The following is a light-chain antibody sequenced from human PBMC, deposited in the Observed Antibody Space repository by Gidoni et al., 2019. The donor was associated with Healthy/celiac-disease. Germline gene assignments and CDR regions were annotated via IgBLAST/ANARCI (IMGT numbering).Light chain of an antibody. CDR3: QQRSNWPLT. Sequence: EIVLTQSPATLSLSPGERATLSCRASQSVSSYLAWYQQKPGQASRLLIDDASNRATGIPARFSGSGSGTDFTLTISSLEPEDFAVYYCQQRSNWPLTFGGGTKVEIK. CDR1: QSVSSY. V-gene: IGKV3-11*01. CDR2: DAS. J-gene: IGKJ4*01.